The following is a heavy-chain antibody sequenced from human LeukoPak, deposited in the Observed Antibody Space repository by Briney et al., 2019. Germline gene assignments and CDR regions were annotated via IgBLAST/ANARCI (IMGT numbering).Heavy chain of an antibody. Sequence: SETLSLTCAVYGGSFSGYYWSWIRQPPGKGLEWIGEINHSGSTNYNPSLKSRVTISVDTSKNQFSLKLSSVTAADTAVYYCARAGSRYFDWSLDYWGQGTLVTVSS. J-gene: IGHJ4*02. CDR1: GGSFSGYY. V-gene: IGHV4-34*01. CDR2: INHSGST. D-gene: IGHD3-9*01. CDR3: ARAGSRYFDWSLDY.